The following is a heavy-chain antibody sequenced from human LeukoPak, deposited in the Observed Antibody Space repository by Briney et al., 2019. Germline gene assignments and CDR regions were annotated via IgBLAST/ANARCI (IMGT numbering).Heavy chain of an antibody. D-gene: IGHD2-2*01. CDR3: ARGVVPAAYNNWFDP. J-gene: IGHJ5*02. CDR2: MNPNSGNT. CDR1: GYTFTSYD. V-gene: IGHV1-8*01. Sequence: GASVKVSCKASGYTFTSYDINWVRQATGRGLEWMGWMNPNSGNTGYAQKFQGRVTMTRNTSISTAYMELSSLRSEDTAVYYCARGVVPAAYNNWFDPWGQGTLVTVSS.